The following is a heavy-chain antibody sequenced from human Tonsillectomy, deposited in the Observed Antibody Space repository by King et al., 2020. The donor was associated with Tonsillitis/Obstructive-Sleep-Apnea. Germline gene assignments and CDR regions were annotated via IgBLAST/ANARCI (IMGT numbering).Heavy chain of an antibody. V-gene: IGHV3-30*04. CDR2: IAYDASTK. CDR1: GFTFSRYA. CDR3: AREAGDYDLYFDY. D-gene: IGHD4-17*01. Sequence: VQLVESGGGVVQPGRSLRLSCAASGFTFSRYAMHWVRQAPGKGLEWVAVIAYDASTKYYADSVKGRFTISRDNSKNTLYLQVNSLRSEDQAVYFCAREAGDYDLYFDYWGQGTLVTVSS. J-gene: IGHJ4*02.